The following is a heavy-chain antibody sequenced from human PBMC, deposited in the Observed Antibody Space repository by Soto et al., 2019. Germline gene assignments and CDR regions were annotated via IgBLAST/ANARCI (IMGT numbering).Heavy chain of an antibody. J-gene: IGHJ6*02. Sequence: ASVKVSCKASGYTFTGYYMHWVRQAPGQGLEWMGWIKPNSGGTNYAQKFQGWVTMTRDTSISTAYMELSRLRSDDTAVYYCARERGSSSLDYYYGMDVWGQGTTVTVSS. CDR1: GYTFTGYY. CDR2: IKPNSGGT. V-gene: IGHV1-2*04. CDR3: ARERGSSSLDYYYGMDV. D-gene: IGHD6-6*01.